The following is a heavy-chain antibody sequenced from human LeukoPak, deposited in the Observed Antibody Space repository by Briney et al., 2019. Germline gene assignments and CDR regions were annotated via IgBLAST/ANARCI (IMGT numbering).Heavy chain of an antibody. D-gene: IGHD3-22*01. V-gene: IGHV3-21*01. Sequence: GGSLRLSCAASGFTFSSYSMNWVRQAPGKGLEWVSSISSSSSYIYYADSVKGRFTISRDNAKNSLYLQMNSLRVEDTAVYYCARYGDSSVYYSADAFDIWGQGTMVTVSS. CDR3: ARYGDSSVYYSADAFDI. CDR1: GFTFSSYS. J-gene: IGHJ3*02. CDR2: ISSSSSYI.